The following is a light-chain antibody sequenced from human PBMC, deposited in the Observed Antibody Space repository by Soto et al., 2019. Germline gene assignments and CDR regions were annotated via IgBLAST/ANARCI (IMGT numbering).Light chain of an antibody. J-gene: IGKJ2*01. V-gene: IGKV3-20*01. CDR3: QQYGSSPYT. CDR1: QSVTSDY. CDR2: GAS. Sequence: EIVLTQSPGTLSLSPGERATLSCRASQSVTSDYLAWYQQKPGQAPRLLIYGASSRATGIPDRFSGSGSGTDFTLTISRLEPEDSAVYDCQQYGSSPYTFGQGARLEIK.